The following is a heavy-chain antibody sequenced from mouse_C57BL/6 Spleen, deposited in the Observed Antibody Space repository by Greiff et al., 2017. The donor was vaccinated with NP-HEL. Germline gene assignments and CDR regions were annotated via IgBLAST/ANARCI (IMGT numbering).Heavy chain of an antibody. V-gene: IGHV1-9*01. CDR2: ILPGSGST. Sequence: KLSCKATGYTFTGYWIEWVKQRPGHGLEWIGEILPGSGSTNYNEKFKGKATFTADTSSNTAYMQLSSLTTEDSAIYYCARPYSNYPYWYFDVWGTGTTVTVSS. D-gene: IGHD2-5*01. J-gene: IGHJ1*03. CDR3: ARPYSNYPYWYFDV. CDR1: GYTFTGYW.